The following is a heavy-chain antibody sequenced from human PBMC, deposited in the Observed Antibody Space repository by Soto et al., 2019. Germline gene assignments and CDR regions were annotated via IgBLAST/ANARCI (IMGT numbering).Heavy chain of an antibody. J-gene: IGHJ5*02. CDR1: GFTFSSYS. V-gene: IGHV3-48*01. D-gene: IGHD3-3*01. CDR2: ISSSSSTI. CDR3: ARDREEKYYDFWSGVNNWFDP. Sequence: EVQLVESGGGLVQPGGSLRLSCAASGFTFSSYSMNWVRQAPGKGLEWVSYISSSSSTIYYADSVKGRFTISRDNAKNSLYLQMNSLRAEDTAVYYCARDREEKYYDFWSGVNNWFDPWGQGTLVTVSS.